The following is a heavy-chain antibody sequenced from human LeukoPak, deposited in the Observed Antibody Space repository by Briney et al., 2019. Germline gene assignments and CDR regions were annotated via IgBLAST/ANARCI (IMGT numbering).Heavy chain of an antibody. V-gene: IGHV3-7*01. CDR3: ARGTAGPLVLDV. CDR1: GFTFSSYW. J-gene: IGHJ6*02. Sequence: GGSLRLSCAASGFTFSSYWMSWVRQAPGKGLEWVANIKQDGSEKYYVDSVRGRFTISRDNSKNTLYLQMNSLRAEDTAVYYCARGTAGPLVLDVWGQGTTVTVSS. CDR2: IKQDGSEK. D-gene: IGHD6-13*01.